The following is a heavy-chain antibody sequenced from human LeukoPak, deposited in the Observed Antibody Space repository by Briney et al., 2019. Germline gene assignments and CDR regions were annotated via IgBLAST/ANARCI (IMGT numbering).Heavy chain of an antibody. J-gene: IGHJ4*02. CDR2: VRYDSSNK. CDR1: GFTFSGYG. D-gene: IGHD5-18*01. V-gene: IGHV3-30*02. CDR3: ASDTRDFDY. Sequence: PGGSLRLSCAASGFTFSGYGMHWVRQAPGKGLEWVAFVRYDSSNKYYADSVKGRFTISRDNSKNTLYLQMNSLRAEDTAVYYCASDTRDFDYWGQGTLVTVSS.